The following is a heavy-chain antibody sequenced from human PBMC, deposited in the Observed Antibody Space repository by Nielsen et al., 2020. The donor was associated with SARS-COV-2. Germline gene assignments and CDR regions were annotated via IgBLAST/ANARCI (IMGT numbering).Heavy chain of an antibody. V-gene: IGHV1-3*01. D-gene: IGHD3-10*01. J-gene: IGHJ6*02. CDR2: INAGNGNT. Sequence: WVRQAPGQRLEWMGWINAGNGNTKYSQKFQGRVTITADESTSTAYMELSSLRSEDTAVYYCARLAGYYYGSGSPDGTDVWGQGTTVTVSS. CDR3: ARLAGYYYGSGSPDGTDV.